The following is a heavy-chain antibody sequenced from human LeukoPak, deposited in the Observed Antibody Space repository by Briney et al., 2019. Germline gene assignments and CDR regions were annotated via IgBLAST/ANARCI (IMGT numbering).Heavy chain of an antibody. CDR2: INWNGGST. V-gene: IGHV3-20*04. CDR1: GFTFEDYA. J-gene: IGHJ6*03. Sequence: PGGSLRLSCAASGFTFEDYAMHWVRQAPGKGLEWVSGINWNGGSTGYADSVKGRFTISRDNAKNSLYLQMNSLRAEDTALYYCARGVYCSGGSCYYYYYYMDVWGKGTTVTVSS. D-gene: IGHD2-15*01. CDR3: ARGVYCSGGSCYYYYYYMDV.